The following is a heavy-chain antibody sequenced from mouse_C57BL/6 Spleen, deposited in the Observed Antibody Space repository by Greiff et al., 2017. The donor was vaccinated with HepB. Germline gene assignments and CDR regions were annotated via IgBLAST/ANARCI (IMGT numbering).Heavy chain of an antibody. J-gene: IGHJ2*01. D-gene: IGHD1-1*01. CDR3: AIYPFYYYGSSYDY. CDR2: INPNNGGT. V-gene: IGHV1-22*01. Sequence: EVQLQQSGPELVKPGASVKMSCKASGYTFTDYNMHWVKQSHGKSLEWIGYINPNNGGTSYNQKFKGKATLTVNKSSSTAYMELRSLTSEDSAVYYCAIYPFYYYGSSYDYWGQGTTLTVSS. CDR1: GYTFTDYN.